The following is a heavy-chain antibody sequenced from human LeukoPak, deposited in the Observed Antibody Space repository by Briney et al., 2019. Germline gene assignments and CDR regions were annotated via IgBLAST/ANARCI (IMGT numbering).Heavy chain of an antibody. CDR1: GGSISSYY. Sequence: SETLSLTCTVSGGSISSYYWSWIRQPAGKGLEWSGYIYYSGSTNYNPSLKSRATISVDTSKNQFSLKLSSVTAPDTAVYYCARRDWHDEDGAFDIWGQGTIVTVSS. CDR2: IYYSGST. CDR3: ARRDWHDEDGAFDI. J-gene: IGHJ3*02. D-gene: IGHD1-1*01. V-gene: IGHV4-59*08.